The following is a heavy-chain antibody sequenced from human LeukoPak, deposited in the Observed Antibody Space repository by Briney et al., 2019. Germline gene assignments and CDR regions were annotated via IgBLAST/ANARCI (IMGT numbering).Heavy chain of an antibody. CDR3: ARRLARRGYGDYCDY. CDR2: IYHSGST. Sequence: PSETLPHTCTVSGCSISGYYWSWIRQPPAKGLEWIGYIYHSGSTNYNPSLKSRVTISVDTSKNQFSLKLSSVTAADTAVYYCARRLARRGYGDYCDYWGQGTLVTVSS. CDR1: GCSISGYY. J-gene: IGHJ4*02. D-gene: IGHD4-17*01. V-gene: IGHV4-59*08.